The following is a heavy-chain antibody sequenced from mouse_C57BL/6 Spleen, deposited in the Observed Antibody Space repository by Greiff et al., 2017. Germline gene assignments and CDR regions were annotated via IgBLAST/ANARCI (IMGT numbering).Heavy chain of an antibody. CDR2: ISDGGSYT. CDR3: ARDLPYDYDESYAMDY. V-gene: IGHV5-4*01. J-gene: IGHJ4*01. Sequence: EVQGVESGGGLVKPGGSLKLSCAASGFTFSSYAMSWVRQTPEKRLEWVATISDGGSYTYYPDNVKGRFTISRDNAKNNLYLQMSHLKSEDTAMYYCARDLPYDYDESYAMDYWGQGTSVTVSS. CDR1: GFTFSSYA. D-gene: IGHD2-4*01.